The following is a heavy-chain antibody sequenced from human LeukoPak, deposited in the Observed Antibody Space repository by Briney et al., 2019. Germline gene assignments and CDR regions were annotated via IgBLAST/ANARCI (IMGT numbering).Heavy chain of an antibody. CDR1: GFTFSSYG. CDR3: ARDRGVAAAYYFDY. D-gene: IGHD2-15*01. Sequence: GGSLRLSCAASGFTFSSYGMHWVRQAPGKGLEWVAVISYDGSNKYYADSVKGRFTISRDNDKNSLYLQMNSLRDEDTAVYYCARDRGVAAAYYFDYWGRGTLVTVSS. V-gene: IGHV3-30*03. J-gene: IGHJ4*02. CDR2: ISYDGSNK.